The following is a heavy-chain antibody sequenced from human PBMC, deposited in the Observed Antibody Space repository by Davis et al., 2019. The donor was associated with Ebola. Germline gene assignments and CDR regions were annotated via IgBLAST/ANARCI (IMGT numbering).Heavy chain of an antibody. CDR3: AKDHSNDFWSVFDP. J-gene: IGHJ5*02. CDR2: ISGSGGST. V-gene: IGHV3-23*01. Sequence: GESLKISCAASGFTFSTYSMSWVRQAPGKGLEWVSAISGSGGSTYYADSVKGRFTISRDNSKNTLYLQMNSLRAEDTAVYYCAKDHSNDFWSVFDPWGQGTLVTVSS. CDR1: GFTFSTYS. D-gene: IGHD3-3*01.